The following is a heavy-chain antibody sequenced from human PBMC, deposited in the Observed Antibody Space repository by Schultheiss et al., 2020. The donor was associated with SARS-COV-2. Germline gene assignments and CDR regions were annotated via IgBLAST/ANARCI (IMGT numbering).Heavy chain of an antibody. Sequence: SETLSLTCTVSGGSISSYYWSWIRQPPGKGLEWIGEINHSGSTNYNPSLKSRVTISVDTSKNQFSLKLSSVTAADTAVYYCARGPTGPFDYWGQGTLVTVSS. CDR1: GGSISSYY. V-gene: IGHV4-34*01. J-gene: IGHJ4*02. CDR3: ARGPTGPFDY. CDR2: INHSGST.